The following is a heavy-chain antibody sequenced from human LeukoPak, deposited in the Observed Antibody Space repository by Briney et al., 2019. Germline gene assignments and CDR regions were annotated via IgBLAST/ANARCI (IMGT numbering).Heavy chain of an antibody. CDR2: IDHTGRS. Sequence: PSETLSLTCAVYGGSFSGHYWTWIRQPPGKGLEWIGEIDHTGRSTYNPSLTSRVTISKDSFKNQFSLSLGSVIAADTAVYFCARGENSGSYFSYFDSWAQGTPVTVSS. D-gene: IGHD3-10*01. CDR3: ARGENSGSYFSYFDS. J-gene: IGHJ5*01. CDR1: GGSFSGHY. V-gene: IGHV4-34*01.